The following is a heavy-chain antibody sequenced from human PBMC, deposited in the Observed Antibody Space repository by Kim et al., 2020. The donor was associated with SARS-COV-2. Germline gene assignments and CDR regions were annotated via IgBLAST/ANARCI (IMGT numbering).Heavy chain of an antibody. D-gene: IGHD6-13*01. J-gene: IGHJ4*02. CDR3: ARTGYSRKQLVNFDY. CDR1: GFTFSSYS. CDR2: ISSSSSYI. Sequence: GGSLRLSCAASGFTFSSYSMNWVRQAPGKGLEWVSSISSSSSYIYYADSVKGRFTISRDNAKNSLYLQMNSLRAEDTAVYYCARTGYSRKQLVNFDYWGQGTLVTVSS. V-gene: IGHV3-21*01.